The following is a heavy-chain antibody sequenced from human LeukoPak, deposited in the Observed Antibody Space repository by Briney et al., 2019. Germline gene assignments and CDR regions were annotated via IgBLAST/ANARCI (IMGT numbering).Heavy chain of an antibody. CDR3: ERGEGGYYDSSGYYYGGDY. CDR2: INPNSGGT. J-gene: IGHJ4*02. D-gene: IGHD3-22*01. Sequence: ASVKVSCKASGYTFTGYYMHWVRQAPGQGLEWMGWINPNSGGTNYAQKFQGRVTMTRDTSISTTYMELSRLRSDDTALYYGERGEGGYYDSSGYYYGGDYWGQGTLVTVSS. CDR1: GYTFTGYY. V-gene: IGHV1-2*02.